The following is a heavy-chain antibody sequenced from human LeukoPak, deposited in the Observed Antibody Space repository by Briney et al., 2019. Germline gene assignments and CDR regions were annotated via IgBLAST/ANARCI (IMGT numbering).Heavy chain of an antibody. CDR2: ISAYNGNT. J-gene: IGHJ6*03. D-gene: IGHD3-22*01. Sequence: ASVKVSCKASGYTFTSYGISWVRRAPGQGLEWMRWISAYNGNTNYAQKLQGRVTMTTDTSTSTAYMELRSLISDDTAVYYCARDLRYYYDSSGYCLGTYYYYYMDVWGRGTTVTVSS. V-gene: IGHV1-18*01. CDR3: ARDLRYYYDSSGYCLGTYYYYYMDV. CDR1: GYTFTSYG.